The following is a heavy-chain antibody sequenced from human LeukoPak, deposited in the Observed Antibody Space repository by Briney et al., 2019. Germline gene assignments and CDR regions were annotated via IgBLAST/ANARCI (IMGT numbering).Heavy chain of an antibody. J-gene: IGHJ4*02. V-gene: IGHV4-59*05. CDR2: IYYSGST. CDR3: ARHTRIVGATVGC. Sequence: SETLSLTCTVSGGSISSYYWSWIRQPPGKGLEWIGSIYYSGSTYYNPSLKSRVTISVDTSKNQFSLKLSSVTAADTAVYYCARHTRIVGATVGCWGQGTLVTVSS. D-gene: IGHD1-26*01. CDR1: GGSISSYY.